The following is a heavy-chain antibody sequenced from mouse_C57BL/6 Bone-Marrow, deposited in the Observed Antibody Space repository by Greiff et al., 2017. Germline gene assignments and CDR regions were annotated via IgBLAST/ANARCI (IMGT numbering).Heavy chain of an antibody. J-gene: IGHJ2*01. V-gene: IGHV1-52*01. CDR2: IDPSDSET. CDR3: ARGGFYGNYPYYFDY. CDR1: GYTFTSYW. Sequence: QVQLQQSGAELVRPGSSVKLSCKASGYTFTSYWMHWVKQRPIQGLEWIGNIDPSDSETHYNQKFKDKATLTVDKSSSTAYMQLSSLTSEDSAVYYCARGGFYGNYPYYFDYWGQGTTLTVSS. D-gene: IGHD2-1*01.